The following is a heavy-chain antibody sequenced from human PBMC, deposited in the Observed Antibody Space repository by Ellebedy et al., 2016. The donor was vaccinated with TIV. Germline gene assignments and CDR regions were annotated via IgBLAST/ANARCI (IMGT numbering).Heavy chain of an antibody. CDR1: GYTFTSYA. Sequence: ASVKVSCKASGYTFTSYATHWVRQAPGQRLEWMGWINGGNGNTKYSQKFQGRVTITRDTSASTAYMELSSLRSEDTAVYYCARDLGYSSSWYGDYYWGQGTLVTVSS. J-gene: IGHJ4*02. D-gene: IGHD6-13*01. V-gene: IGHV1-3*01. CDR3: ARDLGYSSSWYGDYY. CDR2: INGGNGNT.